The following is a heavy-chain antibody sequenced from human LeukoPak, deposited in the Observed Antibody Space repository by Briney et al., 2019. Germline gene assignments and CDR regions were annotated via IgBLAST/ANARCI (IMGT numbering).Heavy chain of an antibody. D-gene: IGHD2-2*03. V-gene: IGHV3-23*01. CDR1: GFTFSSYA. Sequence: PGGSLRLSCAASGFTFSSYAMSWVRQAPGKGLEWVSAISGSGGSTYYADSVKGRFTISRDNSKNTLYLQMNSLRAEDTAVYNCAKDRGYCSSTSCQGGFDYWGQGTLVTVSS. CDR2: ISGSGGST. CDR3: AKDRGYCSSTSCQGGFDY. J-gene: IGHJ4*02.